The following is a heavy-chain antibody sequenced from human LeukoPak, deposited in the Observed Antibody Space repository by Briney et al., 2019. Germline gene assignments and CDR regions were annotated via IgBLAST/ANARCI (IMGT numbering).Heavy chain of an antibody. J-gene: IGHJ4*02. Sequence: PSETLSLTCTVPGGSITGYYWSWIRQPPGKGLEWIAYIFYTGSTNYNPSLKSRVTISVDTSKGQFSLKLSSVTAADTAVYDCARHRGSSPGTLDYWGQGTLVTVSS. V-gene: IGHV4-59*01. CDR1: GGSITGYY. D-gene: IGHD6-6*01. CDR2: IFYTGST. CDR3: ARHRGSSPGTLDY.